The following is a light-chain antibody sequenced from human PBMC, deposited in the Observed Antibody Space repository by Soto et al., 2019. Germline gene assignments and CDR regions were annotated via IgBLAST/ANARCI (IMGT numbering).Light chain of an antibody. J-gene: IGKJ5*01. Sequence: DIQITQSPSSVSASVGDRVTITCRAIQGISTWLAWYQQKPGKAPKLLIYSASTLQSGVPSRFSGSGSGTGFTLSISSLQPEDSATYYCQQGKTFPITFGQGTRLEIK. CDR1: QGISTW. V-gene: IGKV1D-12*01. CDR3: QQGKTFPIT. CDR2: SAS.